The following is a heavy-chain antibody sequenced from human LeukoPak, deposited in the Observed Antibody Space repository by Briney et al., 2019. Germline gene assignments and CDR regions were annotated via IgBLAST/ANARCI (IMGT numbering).Heavy chain of an antibody. D-gene: IGHD5-24*01. CDR1: GFTFSSYG. V-gene: IGHV3-30*18. CDR2: ISYDGSNK. CDR3: AKDSRWYFDY. J-gene: IGHJ4*02. Sequence: PGGSLRLSCAASGFTFSSYGMHWVRQAPGKGLEWVAVISYDGSNKYYADSVKGRFTISRDNSKNTLYLQMNSLRAEDTAVYYCAKDSRWYFDYWGQGTLVTVSS.